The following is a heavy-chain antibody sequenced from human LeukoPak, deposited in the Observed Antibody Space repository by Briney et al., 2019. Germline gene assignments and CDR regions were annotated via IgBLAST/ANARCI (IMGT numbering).Heavy chain of an antibody. Sequence: QPGRSLTLSCAASGFTFSSFGMHWVRQAPGKGLEWVAVIWYDASNKYYADSVKGRFTISRDNSKNTLYLQMNSLRDYDTAVYYCVRGQGVSRFNYLDSWGQGTLVIVSS. D-gene: IGHD6-13*01. J-gene: IGHJ4*02. CDR2: IWYDASNK. CDR1: GFTFSSFG. V-gene: IGHV3-33*01. CDR3: VRGQGVSRFNYLDS.